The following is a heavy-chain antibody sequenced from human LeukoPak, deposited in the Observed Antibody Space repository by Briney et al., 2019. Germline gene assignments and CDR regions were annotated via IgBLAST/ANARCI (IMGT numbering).Heavy chain of an antibody. V-gene: IGHV3-7*01. Sequence: GGSLRLSCAASGFTFSDYWMAWVRQAPGKGLEWMANIKQDGSEKYYVDSVKGRFTISRDNAKNSLYLQMNSLRAEDTAVYYCARDRYSSGWPDAFDIWGQGTMVTVSS. D-gene: IGHD6-19*01. J-gene: IGHJ3*02. CDR3: ARDRYSSGWPDAFDI. CDR1: GFTFSDYW. CDR2: IKQDGSEK.